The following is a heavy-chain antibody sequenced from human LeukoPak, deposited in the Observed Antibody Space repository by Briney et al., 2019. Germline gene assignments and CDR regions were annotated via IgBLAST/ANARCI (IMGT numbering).Heavy chain of an antibody. V-gene: IGHV4-30-2*01. D-gene: IGHD6-13*01. CDR1: GGSISSGGYY. CDR2: IYHSGST. J-gene: IGHJ4*02. CDR3: ARAGQQLPIN. Sequence: PSQTLSLTCTVSGGSISSGGYYWSWIRQPPGKGLEWIGYIYHSGSTYYNPSLKSRVTISVDRSKNQFSLKLSSVTAADTAVYYCARAGQQLPINWGQGTLVTVSS.